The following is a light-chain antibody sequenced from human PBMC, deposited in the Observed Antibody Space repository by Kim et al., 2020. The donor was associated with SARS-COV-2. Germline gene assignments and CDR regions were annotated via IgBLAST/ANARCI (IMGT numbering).Light chain of an antibody. CDR2: DAS. Sequence: LSPGERVTLSCWASQSVSSSLAWYQQKPGQAPRLLIYDASNRATGIPARFSGSGSGTDFTLTITSLEPEDFAVYYCQQRSNWPLVTFGGGTKLEIK. CDR3: QQRSNWPLVT. J-gene: IGKJ4*01. V-gene: IGKV3-11*01. CDR1: QSVSSS.